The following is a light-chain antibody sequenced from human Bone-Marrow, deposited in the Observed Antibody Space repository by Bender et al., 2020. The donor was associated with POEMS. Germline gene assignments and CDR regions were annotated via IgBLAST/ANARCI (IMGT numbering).Light chain of an antibody. CDR3: QVWDSSSVHPNV. J-gene: IGLJ1*01. CDR2: FDR. V-gene: IGLV3-21*02. CDR1: VLPKQY. Sequence: YELTQSPSVSVSPGQTARITCSADVLPKQYAYWYRQKPGQAPVLVIYFDRDRPSGIPERFSGSNSGNTATLTISRVEAGDEADYYCQVWDSSSVHPNVFGTGTRVTV.